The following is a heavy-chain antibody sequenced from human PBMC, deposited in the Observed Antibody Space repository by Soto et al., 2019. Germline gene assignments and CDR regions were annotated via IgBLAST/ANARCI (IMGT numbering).Heavy chain of an antibody. J-gene: IGHJ6*03. CDR1: GYTFTSYD. D-gene: IGHD6-6*01. CDR3: ARGQTSSRHYYYYYMDV. V-gene: IGHV1-8*01. Sequence: ASVKVSCKASGYTFTSYDINWVRQATGQGLEWMGWMNPNSGNTGYAQKFQGRVTMTRNTSISTAYMELSSLRSEDTAVYYCARGQTSSRHYYYYYMDVWGKGTTVTVSS. CDR2: MNPNSGNT.